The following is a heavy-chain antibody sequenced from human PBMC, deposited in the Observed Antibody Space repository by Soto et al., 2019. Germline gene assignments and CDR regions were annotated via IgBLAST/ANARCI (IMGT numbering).Heavy chain of an antibody. CDR1: GFTFSSYS. Sequence: PGGSLRLSCAASGFTFSSYSMNWVLQATGKGLAWVSYISSSSSTIYYADSVKGRFTISRDNAKNSLYLQMNSLRDEDTAVYYCARKPYCSGGSCHPYDHYYYGLDVWGQGTTVTVSS. J-gene: IGHJ6*02. CDR2: ISSSSSTI. CDR3: ARKPYCSGGSCHPYDHYYYGLDV. D-gene: IGHD2-15*01. V-gene: IGHV3-48*02.